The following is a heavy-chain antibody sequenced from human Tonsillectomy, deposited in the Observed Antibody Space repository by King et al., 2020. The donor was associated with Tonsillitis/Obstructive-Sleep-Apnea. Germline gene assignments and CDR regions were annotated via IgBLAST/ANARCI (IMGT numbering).Heavy chain of an antibody. D-gene: IGHD6-19*01. CDR1: GFTFSSYA. Sequence: VQLVESGGGLVQPGGSLRLSCAASGFTFSSYAMSWVRQAPGKGLEWVSGISGSGDMTYYADSVKGRFTLSRDNSKNTLYLQMNSLRAEDTAVYYCAKDIGDASGWFFNWFDSWGQGTLVIVSS. CDR3: AKDIGDASGWFFNWFDS. V-gene: IGHV3-23*04. J-gene: IGHJ5*01. CDR2: ISGSGDMT.